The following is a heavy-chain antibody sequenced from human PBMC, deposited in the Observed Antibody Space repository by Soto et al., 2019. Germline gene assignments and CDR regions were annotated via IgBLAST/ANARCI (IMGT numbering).Heavy chain of an antibody. CDR2: INFSGTST. CDR1: GFTFRTSA. J-gene: IGHJ4*02. D-gene: IGHD6-19*01. Sequence: EVQLLESGRGLVQPGGSLRLSCAASGFTFRTSAMSWVRQAPGKGLEWVSAINFSGTSTYYADSVKGRFTIYRDNSKNTLYLQRNSLRAEDAAVYYCATYPVWMAVAGSTFDNLGQGTLVTVSS. CDR3: ATYPVWMAVAGSTFDN. V-gene: IGHV3-23*01.